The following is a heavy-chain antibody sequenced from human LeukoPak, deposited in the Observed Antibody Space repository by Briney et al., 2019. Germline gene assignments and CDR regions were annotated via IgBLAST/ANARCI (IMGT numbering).Heavy chain of an antibody. CDR2: IYYSGST. V-gene: IGHV4-59*08. CDR1: GGSISGYY. J-gene: IGHJ4*02. D-gene: IGHD4-11*01. Sequence: SETLSLTRTVSGGSISGYYWSWIRQPPGKGLEWIGNIYYSGSTNYNPSLKSRVTISVDTSKNQFSLKLSSVTAADTAVYYCANYHDYSNFQGAYYLDYWGQGTLVTVSS. CDR3: ANYHDYSNFQGAYYLDY.